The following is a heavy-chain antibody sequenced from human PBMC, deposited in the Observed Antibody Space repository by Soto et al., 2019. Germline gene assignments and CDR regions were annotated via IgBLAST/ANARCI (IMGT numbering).Heavy chain of an antibody. V-gene: IGHV1-3*01. CDR1: GYTFTSYA. D-gene: IGHD3-10*01. J-gene: IGHJ4*02. CDR2: INAGNGNT. Sequence: QVQLVQSGAEVKKPGASVKVSCKASGYTFTSYAMHWVRQAPGQRLEWMGWINAGNGNTKYSQKFQGRVTITRDTSASTAYMELSSRRSEDTAVYYCARERALMVRGVIIGYYFDYWGQGTLVTVSS. CDR3: ARERALMVRGVIIGYYFDY.